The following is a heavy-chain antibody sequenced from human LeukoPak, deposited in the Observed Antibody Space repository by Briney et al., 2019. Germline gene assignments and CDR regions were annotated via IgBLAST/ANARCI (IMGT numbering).Heavy chain of an antibody. Sequence: GESLQISSKGSGYSFTSYWIGWVRQMPGKGLAWMGIIYAGDSDTRYSPSFQGQVTISADKSISTAYLQWSSLKASDTAMYYCARQDTAMVSYWGQGTLVTVSS. CDR3: ARQDTAMVSY. J-gene: IGHJ4*02. D-gene: IGHD5-18*01. CDR2: IYAGDSDT. CDR1: GYSFTSYW. V-gene: IGHV5-51*01.